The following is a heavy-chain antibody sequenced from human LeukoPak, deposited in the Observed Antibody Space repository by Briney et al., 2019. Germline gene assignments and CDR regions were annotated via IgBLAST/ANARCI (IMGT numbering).Heavy chain of an antibody. V-gene: IGHV3-66*01. Sequence: GESLRLSCAASGFTVSSNYMSWVRQAPGKGLEWVSVIYSGGSTYYADSVKGRFTISRDNSKNTLYLQMNSLRAEDTAVYYCARGWGKDAFDIWGQGTMVTVSS. CDR2: IYSGGST. D-gene: IGHD7-27*01. CDR3: ARGWGKDAFDI. J-gene: IGHJ3*02. CDR1: GFTVSSNY.